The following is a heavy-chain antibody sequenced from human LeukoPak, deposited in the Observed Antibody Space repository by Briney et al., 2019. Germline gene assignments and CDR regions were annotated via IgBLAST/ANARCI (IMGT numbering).Heavy chain of an antibody. CDR3: ENLHPITMIVVEGGY. J-gene: IGHJ4*02. CDR2: ISGSGGST. Sequence: GGSLRLSCAASGFTFSSYAMSWVRQAPGKGLEWVSAISGSGGSTYYADSVKGRFTISRDNSKNTLYLQMNSLRAEDTAVYYCENLHPITMIVVEGGYWGQGTLVTVSS. CDR1: GFTFSSYA. V-gene: IGHV3-23*01. D-gene: IGHD3-22*01.